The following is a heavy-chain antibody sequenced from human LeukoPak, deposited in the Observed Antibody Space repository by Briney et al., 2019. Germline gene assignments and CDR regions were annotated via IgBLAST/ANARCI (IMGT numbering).Heavy chain of an antibody. J-gene: IGHJ2*01. Sequence: GGSLRLSCAASGXTFSSYWLTWVRQAPGKGLEWVASIKQDGGDKYYVDSVKGRFTISRDNAKNSLYLQMNSLRAEDTAVYYCASSMGWYFDLWGRGTLVTVSS. D-gene: IGHD2/OR15-2a*01. V-gene: IGHV3-7*02. CDR1: GXTFSSYW. CDR2: IKQDGGDK. CDR3: ASSMGWYFDL.